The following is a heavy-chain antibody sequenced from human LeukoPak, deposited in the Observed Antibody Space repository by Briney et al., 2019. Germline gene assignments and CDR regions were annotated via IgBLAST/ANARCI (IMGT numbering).Heavy chain of an antibody. J-gene: IGHJ5*02. V-gene: IGHV4-59*01. CDR3: ARVLGAVAAQRFDP. CDR1: GGSISSNY. Sequence: SETLSLTCTVSGGSISSNYWSWIRQSPGKGLEWIGYIYYSGSTNYNPSLKSRVTISVDTSKNQFSLKLSSVTAADTAVYYCARVLGAVAAQRFDPWGQGTLVTVSS. D-gene: IGHD6-19*01. CDR2: IYYSGST.